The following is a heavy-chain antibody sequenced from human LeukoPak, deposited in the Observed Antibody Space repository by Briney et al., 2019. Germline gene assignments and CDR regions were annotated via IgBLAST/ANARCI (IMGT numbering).Heavy chain of an antibody. V-gene: IGHV1-46*01. CDR2: INPSGGST. CDR3: ARGPYVDIVATLDY. J-gene: IGHJ4*02. Sequence: IINPSGGSTSYAQKFQGRVTMTRDTSTSTVYMELSSLRSEDTAVYYCARGPYVDIVATLDYWGQGTLVTVSS. D-gene: IGHD5-12*01.